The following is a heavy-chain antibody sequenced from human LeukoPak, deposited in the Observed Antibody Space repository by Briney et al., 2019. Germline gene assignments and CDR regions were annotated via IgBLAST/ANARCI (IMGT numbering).Heavy chain of an antibody. D-gene: IGHD3-22*01. CDR3: ARPLIVVVINDAFDI. Sequence: GGSLRLSCAASGFTFSSYAMHWVRQAPGKGLEWVAVISYDGSNKHYADSVKGRFTISRDNSKNTLYLQMNSLRAEDTAVYYCARPLIVVVINDAFDIWGQGTMVTVSS. CDR1: GFTFSSYA. CDR2: ISYDGSNK. J-gene: IGHJ3*02. V-gene: IGHV3-30-3*01.